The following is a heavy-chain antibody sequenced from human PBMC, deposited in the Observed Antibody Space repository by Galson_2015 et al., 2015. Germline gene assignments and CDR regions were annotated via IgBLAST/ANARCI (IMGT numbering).Heavy chain of an antibody. CDR3: SRVGEDVWGAYDY. V-gene: IGHV3-30*07. D-gene: IGHD3-16*01. CDR1: GFTFCCYA. CDR2: ISYDGGNN. J-gene: IGHJ4*02. Sequence: LRLPCSASGFTFCCYAMHWVRPAPGKGPGGGAVISYDGGNNYYADAKNRHFTISRDNSKNTQYLQMKSLRDEDTGVYYCSRVGEDVWGAYDYWGQGTLVTVSS.